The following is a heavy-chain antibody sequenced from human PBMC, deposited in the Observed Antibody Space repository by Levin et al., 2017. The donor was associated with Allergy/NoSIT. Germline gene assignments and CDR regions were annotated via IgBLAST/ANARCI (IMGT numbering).Heavy chain of an antibody. CDR3: ARIQRVAVAGYFDY. Sequence: ESGPTLVKPTQTLTLTCTFSGFSLSTSGMCVSWIRQPPGKALEWLARIDWDDDKYYSTSLKTRLTISKDTSKNQVVLTMTNMDPVDTATYYCARIQRVAVAGYFDYWGQGTLVTVSS. CDR1: GFSLSTSGMC. V-gene: IGHV2-70*11. CDR2: IDWDDDK. D-gene: IGHD6-19*01. J-gene: IGHJ4*02.